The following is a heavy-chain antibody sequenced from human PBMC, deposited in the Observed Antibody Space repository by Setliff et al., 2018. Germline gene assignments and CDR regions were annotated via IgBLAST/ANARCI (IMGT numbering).Heavy chain of an antibody. Sequence: ASVKVSCKASGHTLATYYLHWLRQAPGQGLEWLGMTNRSGDYTGYAQRFQGRITMTSDTSTSTVNMEVSSLRAEDTAVYYCAKDPRDTYYNFGYWGQGTLVTVSS. CDR2: TNRSGDYT. CDR3: AKDPRDTYYNFGY. D-gene: IGHD3-3*01. J-gene: IGHJ4*02. V-gene: IGHV1-46*01. CDR1: GHTLATYY.